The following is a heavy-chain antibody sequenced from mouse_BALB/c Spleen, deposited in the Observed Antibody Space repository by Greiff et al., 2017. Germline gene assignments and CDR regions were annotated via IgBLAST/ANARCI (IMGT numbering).Heavy chain of an antibody. CDR1: GYTFTSYD. CDR3: AGGYYGREGFAY. Sequence: VQLVESGPELVKPGALVKISCKASGYTFTSYDINWVKQRPGQGLEWIGWSYPGDGSTKYDEKFKGKATLTADKSSSTAYMQLSSLTSEDAAGYFCAGGYYGREGFAYWGQGTLVTVSA. V-gene: IGHV1S56*01. CDR2: SYPGDGST. D-gene: IGHD1-1*01. J-gene: IGHJ3*01.